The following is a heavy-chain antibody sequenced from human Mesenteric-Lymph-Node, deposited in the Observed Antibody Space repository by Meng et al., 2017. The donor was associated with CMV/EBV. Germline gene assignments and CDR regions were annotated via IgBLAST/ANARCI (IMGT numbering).Heavy chain of an antibody. CDR1: GRPFNSYA. CDR2: LVPIFGTP. D-gene: IGHD4-11*01. V-gene: IGHV1-69*05. J-gene: IGHJ6*02. CDR3: ASAIISNGRMTTDTTSGEAPYGYYYYGMDV. Sequence: SVKVSCKASGRPFNSYAINWVRQAPGQGLEWMGGLVPIFGTPDYAQKFRGRVTITTEESTSTSYMELSSLRSEDTAVYYCASAIISNGRMTTDTTSGEAPYGYYYYGMDVWGQGTTVTVSS.